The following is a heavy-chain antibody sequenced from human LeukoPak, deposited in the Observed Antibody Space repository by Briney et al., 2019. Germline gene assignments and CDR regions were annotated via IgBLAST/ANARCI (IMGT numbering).Heavy chain of an antibody. J-gene: IGHJ4*02. D-gene: IGHD2-21*01. CDR2: ISWNSGSI. CDR3: AKDMRMGIDY. Sequence: GGSLRLSCAASGFTFDDYAMHWVRHAPGKGLEGVSGISWNSGSIGYADSVKGRFTISRDNAKNSLYLQMNSLRAEDTALYYCAKDMRMGIDYWGQGTLVTVSS. CDR1: GFTFDDYA. V-gene: IGHV3-9*01.